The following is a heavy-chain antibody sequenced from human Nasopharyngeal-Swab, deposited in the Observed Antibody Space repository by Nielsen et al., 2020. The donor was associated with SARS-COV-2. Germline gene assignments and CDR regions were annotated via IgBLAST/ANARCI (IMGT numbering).Heavy chain of an antibody. J-gene: IGHJ4*02. CDR1: GYTLTELS. V-gene: IGHV1-24*01. CDR3: ARVAAAYFFDY. D-gene: IGHD6-13*01. Sequence: ASVKVSCKVSGYTLTELSMHWVRQAPGKGLEWVGGFDPEDGETIYAQKFQGRVTMTTDTSTSTAYMELRSLRSDDTAVYYCARVAAAYFFDYWGQGTLVTVSS. CDR2: FDPEDGET.